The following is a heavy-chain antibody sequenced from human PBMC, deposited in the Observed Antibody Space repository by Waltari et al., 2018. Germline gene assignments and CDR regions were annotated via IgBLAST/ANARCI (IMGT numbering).Heavy chain of an antibody. CDR3: ARLGYSGYHGDY. J-gene: IGHJ4*02. Sequence: QLQLQESGPGLVKPSETLSLTCTVSGGSISSSSYYWGWTRQPPGKGLEWIGSIYYSGSTYYNPSLKSRVTISVDTSKNQFSLKLSSVTAADTAVYYCARLGYSGYHGDYWGQGTLVTVSS. CDR2: IYYSGST. CDR1: GGSISSSSYY. D-gene: IGHD5-12*01. V-gene: IGHV4-39*07.